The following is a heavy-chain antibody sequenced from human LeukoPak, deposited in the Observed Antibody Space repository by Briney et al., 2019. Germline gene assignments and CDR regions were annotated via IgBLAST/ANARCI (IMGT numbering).Heavy chain of an antibody. Sequence: PSETLSLTCTVSGGSISGYYWSWIRRPAGKGLEWIGRIYTSGSTHYNPSLKSRVTMSVDTSKNQFSLKLSSVTAADTAVYYCARIITGTTTAFDIWGQGTIVTVSS. CDR1: GGSISGYY. V-gene: IGHV4-4*07. D-gene: IGHD1-7*01. CDR2: IYTSGST. CDR3: ARIITGTTTAFDI. J-gene: IGHJ3*02.